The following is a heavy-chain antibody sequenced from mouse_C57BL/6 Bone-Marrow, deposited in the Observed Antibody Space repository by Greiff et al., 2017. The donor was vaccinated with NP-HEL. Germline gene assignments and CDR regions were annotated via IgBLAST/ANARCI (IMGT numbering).Heavy chain of an antibody. V-gene: IGHV1-7*01. J-gene: IGHJ3*01. CDR2: INPSSGYT. CDR3: ARRGGVWFAY. Sequence: VQLQESGAELAKPGASVKLSCKASGYTFTSYWMHWVKQRPGQGLEWIGYINPSSGYTKYTQKFKDKATLTADTYSSTADMELSSLTYEDSAVYYCARRGGVWFAYWGQGTLVTVSA. CDR1: GYTFTSYW.